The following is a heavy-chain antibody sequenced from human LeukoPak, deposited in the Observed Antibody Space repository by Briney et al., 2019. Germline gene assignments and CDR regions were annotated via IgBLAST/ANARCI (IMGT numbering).Heavy chain of an antibody. D-gene: IGHD5-24*01. CDR3: ARDLGGYNSFYAY. Sequence: GRSLRLSCAASGFTFSSYAMHWVRQAPGKGLEWVAVISYDGSNKYYADSVKGRSTISRDNSKNTLYLQMNSLRAEDTAVYYCARDLGGYNSFYAYWGQGALVTVSS. CDR1: GFTFSSYA. CDR2: ISYDGSNK. J-gene: IGHJ4*02. V-gene: IGHV3-30-3*01.